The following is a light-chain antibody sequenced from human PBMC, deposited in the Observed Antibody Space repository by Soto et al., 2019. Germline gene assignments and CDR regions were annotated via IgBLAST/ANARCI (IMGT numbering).Light chain of an antibody. J-gene: IGKJ1*01. CDR3: QQYYSTLTWT. CDR1: QSVLNSSNNKNY. Sequence: DIVMTQSPDSLAVSLGERATINCKSSQSVLNSSNNKNYIAWYQQKPGQPPKLLIYWASARESGVPDRFSGSGSGTDLTLTISSLQAEDVAVYYCQQYYSTLTWTFGQGTEVEVK. V-gene: IGKV4-1*01. CDR2: WAS.